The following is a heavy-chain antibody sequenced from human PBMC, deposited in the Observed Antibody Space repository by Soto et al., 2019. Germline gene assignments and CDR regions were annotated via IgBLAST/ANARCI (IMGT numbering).Heavy chain of an antibody. CDR1: GFTFSSYS. CDR3: ARAGDSPYYYYGMDV. Sequence: EVQLVESGGGLVKPGGSLRLSCAASGFTFSSYSMNWVRQAPGKGLEWVSSISSTSTYIYYADSVKGRFTNSRDNAKNSLYLQMNNLRAEDTAVYYCARAGDSPYYYYGMDVWGQGTTVTVSS. V-gene: IGHV3-21*01. J-gene: IGHJ6*02. D-gene: IGHD7-27*01. CDR2: ISSTSTYI.